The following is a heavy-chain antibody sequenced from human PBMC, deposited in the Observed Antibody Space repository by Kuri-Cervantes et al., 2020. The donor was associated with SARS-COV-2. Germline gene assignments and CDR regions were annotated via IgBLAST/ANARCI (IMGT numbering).Heavy chain of an antibody. CDR1: GYSFNIYW. Sequence: GESLKISCKASGYSFNIYWIAWVRQMPGKGLEWMGIIYPGDSETTYSPSFQGQVTISADKSISTAYLQWSSLKASDTAMYYCARSYYDFWSGSLDAFDIWGQGTMVTVSS. D-gene: IGHD3-3*01. V-gene: IGHV5-51*01. CDR3: ARSYYDFWSGSLDAFDI. J-gene: IGHJ3*02. CDR2: IYPGDSET.